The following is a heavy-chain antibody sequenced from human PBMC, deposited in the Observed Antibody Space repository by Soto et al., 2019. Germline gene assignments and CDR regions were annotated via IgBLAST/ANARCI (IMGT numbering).Heavy chain of an antibody. CDR2: IIPIFGTA. Sequence: ASVKVSCKASGGTFSSYAISWVRQAPGQGLEWMGGIIPIFGTANYAQKFQGRVTITADESTSTAYMELSSLRSEDTAVYYCARGSSGSYYRIKNWFDPWGQGTLVTVSS. CDR3: ARGSSGSYYRIKNWFDP. J-gene: IGHJ5*02. V-gene: IGHV1-69*13. CDR1: GGTFSSYA. D-gene: IGHD3-10*01.